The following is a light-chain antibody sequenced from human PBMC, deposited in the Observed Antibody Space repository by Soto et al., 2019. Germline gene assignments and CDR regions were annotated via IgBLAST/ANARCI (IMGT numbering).Light chain of an antibody. CDR1: SSDVGTYNY. CDR2: EVG. Sequence: QAVLTQPASVSGSPGQSITISCTGTSSDVGTYNYVSWYQQHPGKAPKLIIYEVGNRPSGVSNRFSGSKSGNTASLTISGLQAEDEADYYCSSYTSSSTLIFGGGTKLTVL. J-gene: IGLJ2*01. CDR3: SSYTSSSTLI. V-gene: IGLV2-14*01.